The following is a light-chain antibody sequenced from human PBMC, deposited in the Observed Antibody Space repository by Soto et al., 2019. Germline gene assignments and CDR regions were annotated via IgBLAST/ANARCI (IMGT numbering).Light chain of an antibody. CDR1: QSVSSSY. J-gene: IGKJ1*01. Sequence: ENVFTQSPRTPSLSPGEKATLPCRARQSVSSSYLAWYQQKPGQAPRLLIYGASSRATGIPDRFSGSGSGTDFTLTISRLEPEDFAVYYCQQYGSSPRTFGQGTKVDIK. V-gene: IGKV3-20*01. CDR3: QQYGSSPRT. CDR2: GAS.